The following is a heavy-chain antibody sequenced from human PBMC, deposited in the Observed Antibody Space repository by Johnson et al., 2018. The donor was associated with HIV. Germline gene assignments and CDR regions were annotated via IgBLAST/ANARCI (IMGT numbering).Heavy chain of an antibody. D-gene: IGHD3-22*01. J-gene: IGHJ3*02. CDR2: IRYDGSNK. Sequence: QEKLVESGGGVVQPGGSLRLSCAASGFTFSSFGMHWVRQAPGKGLEWVAFIRYDGSNKYYADPVKGRFTISRDNSKNTLYLQMNSLRAEDTAVYYCAKDLQDYYDSSGHDAFDIWGQGTMVTVSS. CDR1: GFTFSSFG. CDR3: AKDLQDYYDSSGHDAFDI. V-gene: IGHV3-30*02.